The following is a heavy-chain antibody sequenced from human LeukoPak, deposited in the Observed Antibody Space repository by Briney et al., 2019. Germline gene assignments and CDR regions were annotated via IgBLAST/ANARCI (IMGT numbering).Heavy chain of an antibody. CDR3: AKVAAAAGTLNY. CDR2: ISGSGGST. D-gene: IGHD6-13*01. CDR1: GFTFSSYA. V-gene: IGHV3-23*01. J-gene: IGHJ4*02. Sequence: PGGSLRLSCAASGFTFSSYAMSWVRQAPGKGLEWVSTISGSGGSTYHADSVKGRFTISRDNSKNTLYLQMNSLRAEDTAVYYCAKVAAAAGTLNYWGQGTLVTVSS.